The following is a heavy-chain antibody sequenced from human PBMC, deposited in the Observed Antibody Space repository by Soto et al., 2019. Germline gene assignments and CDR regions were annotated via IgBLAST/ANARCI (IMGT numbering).Heavy chain of an antibody. J-gene: IGHJ4*02. CDR1: GFTFSSYW. Sequence: GGSLRLSCAASGFTFSSYWMSWVRQAPGKGLEWVANIKQDGSEKYYVDSVKGRFTISRDNAKNSLYLQMNSLRAEDTAVYYCARGVERFLEWLPPWYFDYWGQGTLVTVSS. CDR3: ARGVERFLEWLPPWYFDY. V-gene: IGHV3-7*05. CDR2: IKQDGSEK. D-gene: IGHD3-3*01.